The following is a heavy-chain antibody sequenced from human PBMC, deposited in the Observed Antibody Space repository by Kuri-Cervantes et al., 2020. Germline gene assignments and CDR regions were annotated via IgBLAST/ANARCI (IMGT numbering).Heavy chain of an antibody. CDR1: GYTFTSYG. Sequence: ASVKVSCKASGYTFTSYGISWVRQAPGQGLEWMGWISAYNGNTNYAQKLQGRVTMTTDTSTSTAYMELSSLRSEDTAVYYCARGRDTAMVLWYYYYYGMDVWGQGTTVTVSS. CDR2: ISAYNGNT. J-gene: IGHJ6*02. D-gene: IGHD5-18*01. V-gene: IGHV1-18*01. CDR3: ARGRDTAMVLWYYYYYGMDV.